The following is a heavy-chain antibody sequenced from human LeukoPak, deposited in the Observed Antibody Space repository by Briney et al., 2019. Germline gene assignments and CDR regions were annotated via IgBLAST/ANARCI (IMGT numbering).Heavy chain of an antibody. Sequence: ASVKVSCKVSGYTLTELSMHWVRQAPGKGLEWMGGFDPEDGETIYAQKFQGRVTMTEDTSTDTAYMELSSLRSEDTAVYYCATKGNYDILTGYFGYWGQGTLVTVSS. J-gene: IGHJ4*02. V-gene: IGHV1-24*01. CDR3: ATKGNYDILTGYFGY. D-gene: IGHD3-9*01. CDR2: FDPEDGET. CDR1: GYTLTELS.